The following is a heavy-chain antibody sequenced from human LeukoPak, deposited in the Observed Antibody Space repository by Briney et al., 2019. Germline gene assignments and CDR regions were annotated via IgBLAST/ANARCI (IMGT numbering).Heavy chain of an antibody. CDR1: GGTFSSYA. CDR2: IIPILGIA. J-gene: IGHJ4*02. D-gene: IGHD3-9*01. Sequence: GASVKVSCKASGGTFSSYAISWVRQAPGQGLEWMGRIIPILGIANYAQKFQGRVTITADKSTSTAYMELSSLRSEDTAVYYCAKDRYDILTVFDYWGQGTLVTVSS. CDR3: AKDRYDILTVFDY. V-gene: IGHV1-69*04.